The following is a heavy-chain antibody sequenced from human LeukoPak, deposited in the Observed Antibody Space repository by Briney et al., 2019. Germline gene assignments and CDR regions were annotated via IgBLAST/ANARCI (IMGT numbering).Heavy chain of an antibody. Sequence: ASVKGSCKASGYTFTSYGISWVGQAPGQGLEWMGWISAYNGNTNYAQKLQGRVTMTTDTSTSTAYMELRSLRSDDTAVYYCASYTYYYDSSGLPDYWGQGTLVTVSS. CDR2: ISAYNGNT. V-gene: IGHV1-18*01. CDR1: GYTFTSYG. D-gene: IGHD3-22*01. CDR3: ASYTYYYDSSGLPDY. J-gene: IGHJ4*02.